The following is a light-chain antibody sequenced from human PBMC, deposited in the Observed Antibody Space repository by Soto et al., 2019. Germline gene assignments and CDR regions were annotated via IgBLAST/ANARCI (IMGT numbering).Light chain of an antibody. CDR2: EDN. CDR3: ATWDSSLSGGV. Sequence: TQPPPVCAAPGQKVTTSCSGGSPYIENNYVSWYRQIPGTAPALLIYEDNKRPSGIPDRFSGSKSGTSATLGITGLETGDEADYYCATWDSSLSGGVFGTGTKVTVL. V-gene: IGLV1-51*02. J-gene: IGLJ1*01. CDR1: SPYIENNY.